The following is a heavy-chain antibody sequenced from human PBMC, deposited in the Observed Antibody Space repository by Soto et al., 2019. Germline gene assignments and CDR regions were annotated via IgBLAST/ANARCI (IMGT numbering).Heavy chain of an antibody. CDR3: ARLQYTVVTPIDM. V-gene: IGHV4-59*01. J-gene: IGHJ3*02. Sequence: QVQLQESGPGLVKPSETLSLTCTVPSGSIRTSYWTWIRQFPGKRLEWIAHIHNSGNTNSNPSLKSQVTISMDTSKNQISLRLTSVTAADTAMYYCARLQYTVVTPIDMWGQGTMVTVSS. CDR2: IHNSGNT. D-gene: IGHD2-21*02. CDR1: SGSIRTSY.